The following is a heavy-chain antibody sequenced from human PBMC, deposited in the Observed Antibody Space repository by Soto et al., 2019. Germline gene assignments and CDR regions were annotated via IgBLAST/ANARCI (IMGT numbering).Heavy chain of an antibody. CDR1: RFTFSDSD. J-gene: IGHJ3*01. CDR3: AREAVTYDAFDV. V-gene: IGHV3-33*01. CDR2: IWYDGSNK. Sequence: QVQLVESGGGVVQPGGSLRLSCAASRFTFSDSDMHWVRQAPGKGLEWVAVIWYDGSNKYYADSVKGRFTISRDNSKNTLYLQLNSLTVDDTAVYYCAREAVTYDAFDVWGQGTMVTVSS. D-gene: IGHD4-17*01.